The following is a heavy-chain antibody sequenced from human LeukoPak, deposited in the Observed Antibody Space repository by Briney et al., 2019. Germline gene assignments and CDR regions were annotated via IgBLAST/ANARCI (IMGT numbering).Heavy chain of an antibody. J-gene: IGHJ4*02. CDR1: GCTFTGYY. Sequence: ASVKVSCKASGCTFTGYYIHWVRQAPGQGLEWTGIINPSGGSTSYAQKFHGRVTMTRDTSTSTVYMELSSLRSEDTAVYYCAREGPYSDSSRSRFDYWGQGTLVTVSS. CDR3: AREGPYSDSSRSRFDY. V-gene: IGHV1-46*01. CDR2: INPSGGST. D-gene: IGHD6-6*01.